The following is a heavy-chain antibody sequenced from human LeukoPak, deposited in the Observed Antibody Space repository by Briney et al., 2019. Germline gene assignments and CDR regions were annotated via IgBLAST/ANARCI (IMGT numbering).Heavy chain of an antibody. D-gene: IGHD6-13*01. J-gene: IGHJ4*02. Sequence: SQTLSFTCALSGDSLSSNSAAWTWIRQSPSRGLEWLGRTYYRSKLYNDYAVSVKSRITINPDTSKNQFSLQLNSVTPEDTAVYYCARDPSGYSSSWYYFDYWGQGTLVTVSS. CDR1: GDSLSSNSAA. V-gene: IGHV6-1*01. CDR2: TYYRSKLYN. CDR3: ARDPSGYSSSWYYFDY.